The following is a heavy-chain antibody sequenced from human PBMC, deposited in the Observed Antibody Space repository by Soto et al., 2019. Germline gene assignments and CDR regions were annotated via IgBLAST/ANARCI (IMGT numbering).Heavy chain of an antibody. CDR2: IDPSDSQT. J-gene: IGHJ4*02. D-gene: IGHD3-22*01. V-gene: IGHV5-10-1*01. Sequence: GESLKISCKGSGYSFAGYWITWVRQKPGKGLEWMGRIDPSDSQTYYSPSFRGHVTISATKSLTTAFLQWSSLRASDTAMYYCARQIYDSDTGPNFQYYFDSWGQGTPVTVSS. CDR1: GYSFAGYW. CDR3: ARQIYDSDTGPNFQYYFDS.